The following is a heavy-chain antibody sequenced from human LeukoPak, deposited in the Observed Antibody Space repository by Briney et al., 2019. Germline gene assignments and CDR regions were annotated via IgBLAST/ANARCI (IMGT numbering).Heavy chain of an antibody. V-gene: IGHV3-33*01. CDR2: IWYDGSNK. CDR1: GFTFSSFG. Sequence: GGSLRLSCAASGFTFSSFGMHWVRQAPGKGLEWVAVIWYDGSNKYYADSVKGRFTISRDNSKNTVYLQMNSLRAEDTAVYYCATAYCSSSSCYENLDYWGQGTLVTVSS. J-gene: IGHJ4*02. D-gene: IGHD2-2*01. CDR3: ATAYCSSSSCYENLDY.